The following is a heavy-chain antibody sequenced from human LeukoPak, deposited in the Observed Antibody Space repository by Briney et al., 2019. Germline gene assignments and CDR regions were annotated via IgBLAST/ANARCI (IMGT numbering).Heavy chain of an antibody. D-gene: IGHD2-15*01. CDR2: ISESGGRT. V-gene: IGHV3-23*01. CDR3: ATYPCSGGSCYSDN. CDR1: GFTFSSYS. J-gene: IGHJ4*02. Sequence: PGGSLRLSCAASGFTFSSYSMNWVRQTPGKGLEWVSGISESGGRTYSAGSVESRFTISRDNSKNTLYLLMNSLRADDTAVYYCATYPCSGGSCYSDNWGQGTLVTVSS.